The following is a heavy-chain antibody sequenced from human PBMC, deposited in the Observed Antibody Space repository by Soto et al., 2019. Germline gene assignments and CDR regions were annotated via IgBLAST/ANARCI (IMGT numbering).Heavy chain of an antibody. Sequence: SETLSLTCTVSGGSISSGDYYWSWIRQTPGKGLEWIGNIYYSGSTYYNPSLKSRVTISVDTSKNQFSLKLSSVTAADTAVYYCARDQRLYDILTGYYTRTDYWGQGTLVTVSS. V-gene: IGHV4-30-4*01. D-gene: IGHD3-9*01. CDR2: IYYSGST. CDR1: GGSISSGDYY. J-gene: IGHJ4*02. CDR3: ARDQRLYDILTGYYTRTDY.